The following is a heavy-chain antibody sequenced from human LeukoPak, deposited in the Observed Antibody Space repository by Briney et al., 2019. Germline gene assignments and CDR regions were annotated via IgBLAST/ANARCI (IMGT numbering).Heavy chain of an antibody. CDR2: IRYDGSNK. V-gene: IGHV3-30*02. Sequence: GGSLRLSCAASGFTFSSYGMHWVRQAPGKGLEWVAFIRYDGSNKYYADSVKGRFTISRDNSKNTLYLQMNSLRAEDTALYYCAKDEMVRGVNFYYMDVWGKGTTVTISS. CDR3: AKDEMVRGVNFYYMDV. J-gene: IGHJ6*03. CDR1: GFTFSSYG. D-gene: IGHD3-10*01.